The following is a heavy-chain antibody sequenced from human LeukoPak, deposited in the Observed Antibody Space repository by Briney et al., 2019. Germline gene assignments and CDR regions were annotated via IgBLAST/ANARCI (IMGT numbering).Heavy chain of an antibody. J-gene: IGHJ5*02. V-gene: IGHV1-69*13. D-gene: IGHD3/OR15-3a*01. CDR1: GGTFSSYA. Sequence: GASVKVSCKASGGTFSSYAISWVRQAPGQGLEWMGGIIPIFGTANYAQKFQGRVTITADESTSTAYMELSSLRSEDTAVYYCARDHGQNWFDPWGQEPWSPSPQ. CDR2: IIPIFGTA. CDR3: ARDHGQNWFDP.